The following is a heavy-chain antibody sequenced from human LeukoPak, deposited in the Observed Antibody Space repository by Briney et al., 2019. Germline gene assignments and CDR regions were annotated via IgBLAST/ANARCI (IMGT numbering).Heavy chain of an antibody. V-gene: IGHV3-53*01. CDR2: IYSGGST. D-gene: IGHD2-15*01. Sequence: GGSXRLSCAASGFTVSSNYMSWVRQAPGKGLEWVSVIYSGGSTYYADSVKGRFTISRDNSKNTLYLQMNSLRAEDTAVYYCARVVDIVVVVAATGAFDIWGQGTMVTVSS. J-gene: IGHJ3*02. CDR3: ARVVDIVVVVAATGAFDI. CDR1: GFTVSSNY.